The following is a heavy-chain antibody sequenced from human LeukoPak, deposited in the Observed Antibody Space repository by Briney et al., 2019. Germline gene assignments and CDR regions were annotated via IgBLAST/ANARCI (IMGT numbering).Heavy chain of an antibody. D-gene: IGHD5-24*01. CDR2: IYSGGST. V-gene: IGHV3-66*01. CDR1: GFSVSSNY. Sequence: GGSLRLSCAASGFSVSSNYMSRVRQAPGKGLEWVSVIYSGGSTYYADSVKGRFTISRDNSKNTLYLQMNSLRAEDTAVYYCAKNGYNPRPVDYWGQGTLVTVSS. J-gene: IGHJ4*02. CDR3: AKNGYNPRPVDY.